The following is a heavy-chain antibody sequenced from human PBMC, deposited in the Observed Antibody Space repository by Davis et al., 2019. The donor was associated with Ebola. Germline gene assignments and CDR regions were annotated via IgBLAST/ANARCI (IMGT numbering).Heavy chain of an antibody. Sequence: PSETLSLTCAVYGGSFSAYYWSWVRQAPGKGLEWVSAISGSGGSTYYADSVKGRFTISRDNSKNTLYLQMNSLRAEDTAVYYCAKGSIAVALFDSWGQGTLVTVSS. CDR2: ISGSGGST. CDR3: AKGSIAVALFDS. CDR1: GGSFSAYY. J-gene: IGHJ4*02. D-gene: IGHD6-19*01. V-gene: IGHV3-23*01.